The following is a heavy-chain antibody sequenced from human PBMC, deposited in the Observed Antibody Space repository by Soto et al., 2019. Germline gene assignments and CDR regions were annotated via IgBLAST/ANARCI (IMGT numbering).Heavy chain of an antibody. J-gene: IGHJ6*02. V-gene: IGHV1-3*01. CDR3: AREVLWFGELGDGMDV. D-gene: IGHD3-10*01. Sequence: QVQLVQSGAEVKKPGASVKVSCKASGYTFTSYAMHWVRQAPGQRLEWMGWINAGNGNTKYSQKFQGRVTITRDTSASTAYMELSSLRSEDTAVYYCAREVLWFGELGDGMDVWGQGTTVTVSS. CDR1: GYTFTSYA. CDR2: INAGNGNT.